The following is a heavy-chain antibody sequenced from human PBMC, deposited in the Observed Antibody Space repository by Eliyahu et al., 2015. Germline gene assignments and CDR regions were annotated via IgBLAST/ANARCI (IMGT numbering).Heavy chain of an antibody. CDR1: DASISSYY. CDR2: IYTSGST. Sequence: PGLVKPSETLSLTCTVSDASISSYYWSWIRQPAGKGLEWIGRIYTSGSTNYNPSLKSRVTMSVDTSKNQFSLRLSSVTAADTAVYYCAKVRAYSSQFDYWGPGILVTVSS. D-gene: IGHD6-13*01. V-gene: IGHV4-4*07. CDR3: AKVRAYSSQFDY. J-gene: IGHJ4*02.